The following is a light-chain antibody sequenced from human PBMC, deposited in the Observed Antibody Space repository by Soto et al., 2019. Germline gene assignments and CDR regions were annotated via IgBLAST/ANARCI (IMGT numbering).Light chain of an antibody. CDR3: QQYDTYSG. Sequence: DVQITQSPSTRSTSVGDRVTITCRASQSISDWLAWYQQKPGKVPKLLIYKASNLESGVPSRFSGSGSGTEFTLTISRLQPDDFATYYCQQYDTYSGFGGGTK. CDR1: QSISDW. J-gene: IGKJ4*01. V-gene: IGKV1-5*03. CDR2: KAS.